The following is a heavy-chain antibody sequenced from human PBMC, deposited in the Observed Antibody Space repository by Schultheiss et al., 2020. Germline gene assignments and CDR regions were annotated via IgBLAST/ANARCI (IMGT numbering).Heavy chain of an antibody. V-gene: IGHV4-4*02. J-gene: IGHJ6*03. D-gene: IGHD2-2*01. CDR2: INHSGST. CDR1: GGSISSSNW. Sequence: SETLSLTCAVSGGSISSSNWWSWVRQPPGKGLEWIGEINHSGSTNYNPSLKSRVTISVDTSKNQFSLKLSSVTAADTAVYYCARDVPLGYCSSTSCYQYYYYYYMDVWGKGTTVTVSS. CDR3: ARDVPLGYCSSTSCYQYYYYYYMDV.